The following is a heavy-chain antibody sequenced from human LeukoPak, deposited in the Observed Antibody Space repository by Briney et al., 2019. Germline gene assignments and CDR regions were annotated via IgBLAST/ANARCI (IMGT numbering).Heavy chain of an antibody. CDR2: IGNTGRTI. V-gene: IGHV3-48*03. Sequence: GGSLRLSCEVSGFSFRTYWMNWVRQAPGKGLEWVSYIGNTGRTIYYVDSVKGRFTVSRDSAKNSLYLQMNSLRAEDTAIYYCVRGDRYFFDYWGQGTLVTVSS. J-gene: IGHJ4*02. CDR3: VRGDRYFFDY. CDR1: GFSFRTYW. D-gene: IGHD1-14*01.